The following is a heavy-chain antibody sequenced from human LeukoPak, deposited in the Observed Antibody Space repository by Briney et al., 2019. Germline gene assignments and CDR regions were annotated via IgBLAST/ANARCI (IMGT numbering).Heavy chain of an antibody. D-gene: IGHD3-3*01. CDR2: IYYSGST. CDR3: ARGNDYWTDY. CDR1: GGSISSSSYY. J-gene: IGHJ4*02. V-gene: IGHV4-39*07. Sequence: SETLSLTCTVSGGSISSSSYYWGWIRQPPGKGLEWIGSIYYSGSTYYNPSLKSRVTISVDTSKNQFSLKLSSVTAADTAVYYCARGNDYWTDYWGQGTLVTVSS.